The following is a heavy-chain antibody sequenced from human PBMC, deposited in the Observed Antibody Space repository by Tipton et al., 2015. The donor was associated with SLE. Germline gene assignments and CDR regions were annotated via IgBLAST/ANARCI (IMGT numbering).Heavy chain of an antibody. CDR2: ISSSGSTI. Sequence: SLRLSCAASGFTFSSYEMNWVRQAPGKGLEWVSYISSSGSTIYYADSVKGRFTISRDNAKNSLYLQMNSLQTEDTAIYYCTRDSAWNEKTDYWGQGTLVTVSS. V-gene: IGHV3-48*03. J-gene: IGHJ4*02. D-gene: IGHD1-1*01. CDR3: TRDSAWNEKTDY. CDR1: GFTFSSYE.